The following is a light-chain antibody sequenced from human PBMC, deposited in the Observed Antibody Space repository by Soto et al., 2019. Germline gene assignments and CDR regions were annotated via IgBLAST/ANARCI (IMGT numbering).Light chain of an antibody. CDR1: SSDIGIYKY. V-gene: IGLV2-14*01. CDR3: SSYTTSSTRV. CDR2: EVT. J-gene: IGLJ1*01. Sequence: QSVLTQPASASGSPGQSIAIPCTGSSSDIGIYKYVSWYQQHPGKVPKLIIYEVTNRPSGVSNRFSGSKSGNTASLTISGLQAEDEADYYCSSYTTSSTRVFGPGTKVTVL.